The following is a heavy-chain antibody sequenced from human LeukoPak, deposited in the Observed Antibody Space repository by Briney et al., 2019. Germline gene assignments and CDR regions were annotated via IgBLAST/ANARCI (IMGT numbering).Heavy chain of an antibody. D-gene: IGHD2-15*01. CDR3: AKGSLGSCSGAICYSFDF. CDR1: EFTVSNNY. Sequence: GGSLRLSCAASEFTVSNNYMSWVRQAPGKGLEWVSLIYSGGSTHYADSVKGRFTISRDNSKNTLYLQMISLRVEDTAVYYCAKGSLGSCSGAICYSFDFWGQGTLVTVSS. CDR2: IYSGGST. V-gene: IGHV3-66*01. J-gene: IGHJ4*02.